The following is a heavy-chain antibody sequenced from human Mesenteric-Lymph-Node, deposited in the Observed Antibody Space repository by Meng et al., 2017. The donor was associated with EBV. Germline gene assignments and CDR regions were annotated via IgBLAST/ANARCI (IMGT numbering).Heavy chain of an antibody. CDR1: GGTFTSYA. J-gene: IGHJ4*02. CDR3: ARDSGAIAAAGNFDY. D-gene: IGHD6-13*01. CDR2: VIPIFGTA. Sequence: VELVRAGAGVKKPGSSVKVSCKASGGTFTSYAFSWVRQAPGQGLEWMGGVIPIFGTAKYAQKFQGRVTITADKSTTTAYMDLSNLRSEDTAVYYCARDSGAIAAAGNFDYWGQGTLVTVSS. V-gene: IGHV1-69*06.